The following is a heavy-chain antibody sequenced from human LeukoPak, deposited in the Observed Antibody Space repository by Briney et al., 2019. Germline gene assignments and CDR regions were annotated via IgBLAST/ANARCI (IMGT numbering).Heavy chain of an antibody. D-gene: IGHD3-10*01. CDR3: ASITYYYGSGSHPFGYYYYMDV. CDR2: IYYSGST. J-gene: IGHJ6*03. V-gene: IGHV4-39*07. CDR1: GGSIRSSSYY. Sequence: PSETLSLTCTVSGGSIRSSSYYWGWIRQPPGKGLEWIGSIYYSGSTYYNPSLKSRVTISVDASKNQFSLKLSSVTAADTAVYYCASITYYYGSGSHPFGYYYYMDVWGKGTTVTVSS.